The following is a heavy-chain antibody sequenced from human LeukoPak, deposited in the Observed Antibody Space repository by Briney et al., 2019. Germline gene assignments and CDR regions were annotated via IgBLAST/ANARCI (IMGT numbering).Heavy chain of an antibody. CDR2: IHYSGSP. J-gene: IGHJ4*02. Sequence: SETLSLTCTVSGGSNYWSWLRQPPGTGLEWIAYIHYSGSPNYNPSLKSRVTISIDTSKNQFSLKLNSVTAADTAVYYCARRGVRFLEWLFPFDYWGQGTLVTVSS. D-gene: IGHD3-3*01. V-gene: IGHV4-59*08. CDR1: GGSNY. CDR3: ARRGVRFLEWLFPFDY.